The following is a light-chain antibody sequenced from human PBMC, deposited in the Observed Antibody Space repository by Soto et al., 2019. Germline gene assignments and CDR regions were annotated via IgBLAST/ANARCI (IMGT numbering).Light chain of an antibody. CDR1: QSVSSSY. CDR2: GAS. V-gene: IGKV3-20*01. Sequence: EIVLTQSPGTLSLSPGERATLSCRASQSVSSSYLAWYQQKPGQAPRLLIYGASSRATGIPDRFSGSESGTDFTLTNSRLEPEDFAVYYCQQYGSSPQTCGQGTRLEIK. J-gene: IGKJ5*01. CDR3: QQYGSSPQT.